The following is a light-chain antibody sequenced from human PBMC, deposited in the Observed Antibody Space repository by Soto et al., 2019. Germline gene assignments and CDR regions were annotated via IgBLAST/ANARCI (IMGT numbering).Light chain of an antibody. CDR2: DAS. J-gene: IGKJ1*01. V-gene: IGKV1-5*01. CDR1: QSISNW. Sequence: DSQMTQSPTTLAASVGDRVTITCRASQSISNWLAWYQQKPGKAPKLLIYDASSLESGVPSRFSGSGSGTEFTLTISSLQPDDFATYYCQKYTSYLWPFGQRT. CDR3: QKYTSYLWP.